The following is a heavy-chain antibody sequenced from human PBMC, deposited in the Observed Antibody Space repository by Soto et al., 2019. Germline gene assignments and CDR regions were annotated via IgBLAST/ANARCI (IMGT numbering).Heavy chain of an antibody. CDR1: GFTFTKAY. CDR2: IKGSHAGGTT. J-gene: IGHJ5*02. D-gene: IGHD1-26*01. CDR3: ATEGGYPGSNFYGAS. Sequence: EVELVESWGGLVEPGGSIRLSCVASGFTFTKAYMTWVRQAPGKGLEWVGRIKGSHAGGTTDYATSVKGRFTISRDDSKNTLYLQMNSLKTEDTSVYYCATEGGYPGSNFYGASWGQGTLVTVSS. V-gene: IGHV3-15*01.